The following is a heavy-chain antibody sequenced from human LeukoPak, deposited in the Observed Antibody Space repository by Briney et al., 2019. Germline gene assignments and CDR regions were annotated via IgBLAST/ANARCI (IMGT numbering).Heavy chain of an antibody. V-gene: IGHV4-39*01. CDR1: GASISGGTYY. D-gene: IGHD1-26*01. CDR2: IYYTGST. CDR3: ARRGGSGRAFDH. Sequence: SETLSLTCSVSGASISGGTYYWGWIRQPPGTGLEWIGSIYYTGSTYDNPSLKSRVTISVDTSKNQFSLKLSSVTAADTAVYYCARRGGSGRAFDHWGQGTLVTVSS. J-gene: IGHJ4*02.